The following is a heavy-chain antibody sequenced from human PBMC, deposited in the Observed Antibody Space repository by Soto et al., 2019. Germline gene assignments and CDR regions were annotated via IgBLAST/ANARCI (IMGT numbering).Heavy chain of an antibody. Sequence: EVQLVETGGGLVQPGGSLRISCAASGFTFSDHYMDWVRQAPGKGLEWVGRSRNKVNSYSTEYAASVKGRFTISRDDSKMSMDLQMNSLKSEDRAVYYCTRGGTVAFLRGGESYGLDVWGQGTTVTVSS. J-gene: IGHJ6*02. CDR1: GFTFSDHY. CDR2: SRNKVNSYST. V-gene: IGHV3-72*01. CDR3: TRGGTVAFLRGGESYGLDV. D-gene: IGHD6-19*01.